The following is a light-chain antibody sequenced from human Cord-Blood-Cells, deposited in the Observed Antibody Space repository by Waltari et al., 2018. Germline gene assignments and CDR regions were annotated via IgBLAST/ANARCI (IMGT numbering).Light chain of an antibody. J-gene: IGKJ2*01. CDR1: QSVLYSSNNKKY. V-gene: IGKV4-1*01. Sequence: DIVMTQSPDSLAVYLGERATINCKSRQSVLYSSNNKKYLAWYQQKPGQPPKLLIYWASTRESGVPDRCSGSGSGTDFTLTISSLQAEDVAVYYCQQYYSTPYTFGQGTKLEIK. CDR2: WAS. CDR3: QQYYSTPYT.